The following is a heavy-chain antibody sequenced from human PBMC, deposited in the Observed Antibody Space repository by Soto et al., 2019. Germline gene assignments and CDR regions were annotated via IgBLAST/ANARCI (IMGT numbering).Heavy chain of an antibody. CDR1: GGSFSGYY. CDR3: ARGHTVTKPSYYFDY. V-gene: IGHV4-34*01. J-gene: IGHJ4*02. D-gene: IGHD4-17*01. CDR2: INHSGST. Sequence: SETLSLTCAVYGGSFSGYYWSWIRQPPGKGLEWIGEINHSGSTNYNPSLKSRVTISVDTSKYQFSLKLSSVTAADTAVYYCARGHTVTKPSYYFDYWGQGTLVTVSS.